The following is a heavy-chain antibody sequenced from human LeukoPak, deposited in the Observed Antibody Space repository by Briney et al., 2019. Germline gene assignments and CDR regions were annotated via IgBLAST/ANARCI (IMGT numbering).Heavy chain of an antibody. CDR1: GFTSSSNY. Sequence: GGSLRLSCAASGFTSSSNYMSWVRQAPGKGLEWVSVIYSGGSTYYADSVKGRFTISRDNSKNTLYLQMNSLRAEDTAVYYCASNYYGSGSYRDYWGQGTLVTVSS. V-gene: IGHV3-53*01. J-gene: IGHJ4*02. CDR3: ASNYYGSGSYRDY. D-gene: IGHD3-10*01. CDR2: IYSGGST.